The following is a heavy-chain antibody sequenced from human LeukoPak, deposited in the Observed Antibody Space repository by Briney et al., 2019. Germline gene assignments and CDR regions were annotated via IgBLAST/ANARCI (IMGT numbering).Heavy chain of an antibody. CDR1: GGSISSGNYY. J-gene: IGHJ5*02. CDR2: IYSSGST. CDR3: ARDLFTSSWYRWFNP. Sequence: PSQTLSLTCTVSGGSISSGNYYWRWVRQPAGKGLEWLGRIYSSGSTNYNPSLKSRVTISEDTSKNQFSLKLTSVTAADTAVYYCARDLFTSSWYRWFNPWGQGTLVTVSS. D-gene: IGHD6-13*01. V-gene: IGHV4-61*02.